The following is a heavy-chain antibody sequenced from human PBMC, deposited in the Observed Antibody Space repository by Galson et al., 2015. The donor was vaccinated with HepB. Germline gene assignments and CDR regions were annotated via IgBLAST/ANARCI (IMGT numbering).Heavy chain of an antibody. V-gene: IGHV1-18*04. Sequence: QSGAEVKKPGASVRVPCKASGYTFTSNGISWVRQTPRQGLEWLGWISAYGGNTKYAQKYQGRITLTRDTSTSTAYVELRSLRSDDTAVYYCARDRDYRFAYWGQGTVSTVSS. D-gene: IGHD4/OR15-4a*01. J-gene: IGHJ4*02. CDR3: ARDRDYRFAY. CDR1: GYTFTSNG. CDR2: ISAYGGNT.